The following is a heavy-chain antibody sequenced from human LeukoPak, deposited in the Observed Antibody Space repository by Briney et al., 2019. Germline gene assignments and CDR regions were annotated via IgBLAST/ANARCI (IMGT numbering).Heavy chain of an antibody. J-gene: IGHJ4*02. CDR2: ISVYNDNT. CDR3: ARDYPNHNYDSSGYFGY. CDR1: GYTFSRYG. D-gene: IGHD3-22*01. V-gene: IGHV1-18*01. Sequence: GAPVKVSCKASGYTFSRYGISWVRQAPGQGLEWMGWISVYNDNTNYAQKFQGRVTMTTDTSTSTAYMELRSLRSDDTAVYYCARDYPNHNYDSSGYFGYWGQGTLVTVSS.